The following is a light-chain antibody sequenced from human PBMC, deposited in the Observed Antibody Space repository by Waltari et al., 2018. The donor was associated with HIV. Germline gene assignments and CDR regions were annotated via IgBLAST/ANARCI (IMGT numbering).Light chain of an antibody. CDR2: KDN. V-gene: IGLV3-27*01. Sequence: SYELTQPSSVSVSPGQTARITCSGDVLSKTFARWFQQKPGQAPVLIIYKDNERPSGIPERFSGSSSGTTVTLTISGAQVDDEADYYCYSATENNLVFGGGTKLTVL. CDR1: VLSKTF. CDR3: YSATENNLV. J-gene: IGLJ2*01.